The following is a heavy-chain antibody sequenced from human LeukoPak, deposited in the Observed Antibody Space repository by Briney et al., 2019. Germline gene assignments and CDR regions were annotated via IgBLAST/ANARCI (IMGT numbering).Heavy chain of an antibody. V-gene: IGHV3-23*01. CDR1: GFTFSSYA. Sequence: GGSLRLSCAASGFTFSSYAMSWVRQAPGKGLEWVSAISGSGGSTYYADSVKGRFTISRDNSKNTLYLQMNSLRAEDTAVYYCARASDPWLQLTWGQGTLVTVFS. D-gene: IGHD5-24*01. J-gene: IGHJ5*02. CDR3: ARASDPWLQLT. CDR2: ISGSGGST.